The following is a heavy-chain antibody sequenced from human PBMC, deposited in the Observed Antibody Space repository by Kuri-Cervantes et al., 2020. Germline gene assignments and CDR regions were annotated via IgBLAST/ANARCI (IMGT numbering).Heavy chain of an antibody. CDR1: CGSFSDYY. CDR2: INHSGST. D-gene: IGHD2/OR15-2a*01. Sequence: SETLSLTCASYCGSFSDYYWSWIRQPPGKGLEWIGEINHSGSTSYNTSLKSRVTISVDTSKNQFSLKLGSVTAADTAVYYYASFYYWGRGTLVTVSS. CDR3: ASFYY. J-gene: IGHJ4*02. V-gene: IGHV4-34*01.